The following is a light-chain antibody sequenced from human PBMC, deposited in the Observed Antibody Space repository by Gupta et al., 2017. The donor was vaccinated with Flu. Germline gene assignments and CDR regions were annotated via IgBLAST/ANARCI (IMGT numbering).Light chain of an antibody. CDR3: QQYDNLPLFT. CDR2: DAS. CDR1: QDIRNY. J-gene: IGKJ3*01. Sequence: SSLSASVGDRVTITCQASQDIRNYLKWYQQKPGKAPKLLIYDASNLETGVPSRFSGSGCGTDYTLTISSRQPEDIATYYCQQYDNLPLFTFGQGTKVDIK. V-gene: IGKV1-33*01.